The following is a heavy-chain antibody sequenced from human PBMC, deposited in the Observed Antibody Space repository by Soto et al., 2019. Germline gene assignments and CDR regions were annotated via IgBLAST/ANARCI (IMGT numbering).Heavy chain of an antibody. J-gene: IGHJ4*02. V-gene: IGHV1-24*01. CDR1: GYTLAELS. CDR3: ARAVPSYYDFWSGIDY. D-gene: IGHD3-3*01. CDR2: FDPEDGET. Sequence: ASVKVSCKVSGYTLAELSMHWVRQAPGKGLEWMGGFDPEDGETIYAQKFQGRVTMTEDTSTDTVYMELSSLRSEDTAVYYCARAVPSYYDFWSGIDYWGQGTLVTVSS.